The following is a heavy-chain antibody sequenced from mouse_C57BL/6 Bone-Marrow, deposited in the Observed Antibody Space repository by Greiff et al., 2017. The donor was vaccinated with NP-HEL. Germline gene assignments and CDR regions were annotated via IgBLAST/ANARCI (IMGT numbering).Heavy chain of an antibody. J-gene: IGHJ1*03. CDR3: TATLLRSYWYFDV. CDR2: IRLKSDNYAT. CDR1: GFTFSNYW. V-gene: IGHV6-3*01. Sequence: EVQVVESGGGLVQPGGSMKLSCVASGFTFSNYWMNWVRQSPEKGLEWVAQIRLKSDNYATHYAESVKGRFTISRDDSKSSVYLQMNNLRAEDTGIYYCTATLLRSYWYFDVWGTGTTVTVSS. D-gene: IGHD1-1*01.